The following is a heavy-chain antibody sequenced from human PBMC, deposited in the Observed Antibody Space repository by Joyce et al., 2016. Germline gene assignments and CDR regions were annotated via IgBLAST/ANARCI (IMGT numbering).Heavy chain of an antibody. CDR1: GGSVSSGGYS. D-gene: IGHD3-10*01. V-gene: IGHV4-30-2*01. CDR3: ARAYGSGSYSYYYGMDV. Sequence: QMQLQESGPGLVKPSQTLSLTCAVSGGSVSSGGYSWTWIRQPPGKGLEWIGHIYHSEGTYNNPSLQSRVTMSVDRSKNQFSLKLRSVTAADTAVYYCARAYGSGSYSYYYGMDVWGQGTTVTVSS. CDR2: IYHSEGT. J-gene: IGHJ6*02.